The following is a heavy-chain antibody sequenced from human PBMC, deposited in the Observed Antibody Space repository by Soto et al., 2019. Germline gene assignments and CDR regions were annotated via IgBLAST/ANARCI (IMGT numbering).Heavy chain of an antibody. Sequence: ASVKVSCKASGFTFTSSAVQWVRQARGQRLEWIGWIVVGSGNTNYAQKFQERVTITRDMSTSTAYMELSSLRSEDTAVYYCAAEGMGYGDYYFDYWGQGTLVTVSS. V-gene: IGHV1-58*01. J-gene: IGHJ4*02. CDR2: IVVGSGNT. D-gene: IGHD4-17*01. CDR3: AAEGMGYGDYYFDY. CDR1: GFTFTSSA.